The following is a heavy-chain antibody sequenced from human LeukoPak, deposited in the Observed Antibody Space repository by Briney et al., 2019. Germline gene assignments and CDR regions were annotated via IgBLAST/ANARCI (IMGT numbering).Heavy chain of an antibody. CDR1: GFTFSNYG. CDR3: AKVPSRQPLSYMDV. Sequence: GGSLRLSCAASGFTFSNYGMFWVRQAPGKGLEWVAVISYDGSNKYYADSVKGRFTISRDNSKNTLYLQMNSLRAEDTAVYYCAKVPSRQPLSYMDVWGKGTTVTVSS. V-gene: IGHV3-30*18. J-gene: IGHJ6*03. D-gene: IGHD6-13*01. CDR2: ISYDGSNK.